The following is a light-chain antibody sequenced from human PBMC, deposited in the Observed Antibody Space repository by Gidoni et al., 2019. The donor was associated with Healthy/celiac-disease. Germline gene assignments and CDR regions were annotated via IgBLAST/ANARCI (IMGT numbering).Light chain of an antibody. Sequence: DIQLTQSPSFLSASVGDRVTITCRASQGISSYLAWYQQKPGKPPKLLIYAASTLQSGVPSRFSGSGSGTEFTLTISSLQPEDFATYYCQQLSFGGGTKVEIK. CDR3: QQLS. CDR1: QGISSY. CDR2: AAS. J-gene: IGKJ4*01. V-gene: IGKV1-9*01.